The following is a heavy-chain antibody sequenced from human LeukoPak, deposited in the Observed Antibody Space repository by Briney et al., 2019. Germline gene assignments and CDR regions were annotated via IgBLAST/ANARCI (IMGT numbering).Heavy chain of an antibody. D-gene: IGHD6-13*01. V-gene: IGHV4-59*01. Sequence: PSETLSLTCAVYGGSFSGYYWSWIRQPPGKGLEWIGYIYYSGSTNYNPSLKSRVTISVDTSKNQFSLKLSSVTAADTAVYYCARDSGAAAGTYYYYGMDVWGQGTTVTVSS. CDR2: IYYSGST. CDR3: ARDSGAAAGTYYYYGMDV. J-gene: IGHJ6*02. CDR1: GGSFSGYY.